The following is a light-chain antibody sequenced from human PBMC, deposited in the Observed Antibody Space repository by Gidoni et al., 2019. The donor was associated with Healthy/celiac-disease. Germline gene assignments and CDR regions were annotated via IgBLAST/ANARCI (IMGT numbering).Light chain of an antibody. CDR2: QDS. V-gene: IGLV3-1*01. CDR3: QAWDSSTAYVV. CDR1: KLGDKY. J-gene: IGLJ2*01. Sequence: SYELTQPPSVSVSPGQTASITCSGDKLGDKYACWYQQKPGQSPVLVIHQDSKRPSGIPERFSGSNSGNTATLTISGTQAMDEADYYCQAWDSSTAYVVFGGGTKLTVL.